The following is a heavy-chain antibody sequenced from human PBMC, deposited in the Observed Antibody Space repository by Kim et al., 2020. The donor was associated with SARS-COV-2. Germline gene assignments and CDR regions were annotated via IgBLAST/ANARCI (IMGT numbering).Heavy chain of an antibody. J-gene: IGHJ3*02. CDR2: IHDSGST. D-gene: IGHD3-22*01. CDR3: ARAPITMIVVVQAFDI. V-gene: IGHV4-31*02. Sequence: KGLEWIGYIHDSGSTYYNPSLKSRVTISVDTSKNQFSLKLSSVTAADTAVYYCARAPITMIVVVQAFDIWGQGTMVTVSS.